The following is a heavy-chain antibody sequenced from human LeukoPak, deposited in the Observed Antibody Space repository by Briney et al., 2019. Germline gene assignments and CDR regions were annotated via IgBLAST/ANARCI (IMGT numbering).Heavy chain of an antibody. CDR3: ASGYSYGFDY. D-gene: IGHD5-18*01. CDR2: IYHSGST. Sequence: SETLSLTCGVSGGSISSSNWWSWVRQPPGKGLEWIGEIYHSGSTYYNPSLKSRVTISVDTSKNQFSLKLSSVTAADTAVYYCASGYSYGFDYWGQGTLVTVSS. CDR1: GGSISSSNW. V-gene: IGHV4-4*02. J-gene: IGHJ4*02.